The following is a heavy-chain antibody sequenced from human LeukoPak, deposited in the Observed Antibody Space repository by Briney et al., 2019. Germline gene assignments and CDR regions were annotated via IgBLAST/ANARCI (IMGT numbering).Heavy chain of an antibody. CDR1: GFTFSSYS. CDR3: ARAKSDY. CDR2: ISSSSSYI. Sequence: GGCLRLSCAASGFTFSSYSMNCVRPAPGKGLEWVSSISSSSSYIYYADSVKGRFTISRENAKNSLYLQMNSLRAEDTAVYYCARAKSDYWGQGTLVTVSS. J-gene: IGHJ4*02. V-gene: IGHV3-21*01.